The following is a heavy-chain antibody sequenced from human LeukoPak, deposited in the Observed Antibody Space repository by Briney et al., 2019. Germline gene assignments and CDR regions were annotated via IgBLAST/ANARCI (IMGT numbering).Heavy chain of an antibody. V-gene: IGHV1-2*02. D-gene: IGHD6-19*01. Sequence: ASVKVSCKASGHTFTVYYIHWVRQAPGQGLEWMGWITLNSGDTKYAQKFQGRVTMTSDTSISTAYMELSRLRSDDTAVYYCAKESYSSGQYWGQGTLVTVSS. CDR2: ITLNSGDT. CDR3: AKESYSSGQY. J-gene: IGHJ4*02. CDR1: GHTFTVYY.